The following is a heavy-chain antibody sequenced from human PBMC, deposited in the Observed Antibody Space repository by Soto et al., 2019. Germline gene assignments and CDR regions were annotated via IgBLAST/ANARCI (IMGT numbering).Heavy chain of an antibody. CDR1: GGSFSGYY. V-gene: IGHV4-34*01. J-gene: IGHJ4*02. Sequence: SETLSLTCAVYGGSFSGYYWSWIRQPPGKGLEWIGEIDHSGSTNYNPSLKSRVTISVDTSKNQFSLKLSSVTAADTAVYYCATGYTSQFDYWGQGTLVTVSS. CDR2: IDHSGST. CDR3: ATGYTSQFDY. D-gene: IGHD5-18*01.